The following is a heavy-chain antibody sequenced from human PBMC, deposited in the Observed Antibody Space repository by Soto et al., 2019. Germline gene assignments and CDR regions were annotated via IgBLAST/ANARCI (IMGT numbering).Heavy chain of an antibody. J-gene: IGHJ5*02. Sequence: VGSLRLSCAASGFTFSSYSMNWVRQAPGKGLEWVSYISSHSSTLYYADSVKGRFTISRDNAENSLYLQMNSLRDEDTAVYYCARDGSGNLYLNWFDPWGQGTLVTVSS. D-gene: IGHD6-19*01. V-gene: IGHV3-48*02. CDR2: ISSHSSTL. CDR3: ARDGSGNLYLNWFDP. CDR1: GFTFSSYS.